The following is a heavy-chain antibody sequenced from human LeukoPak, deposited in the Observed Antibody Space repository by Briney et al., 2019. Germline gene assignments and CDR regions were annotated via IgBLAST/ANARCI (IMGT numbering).Heavy chain of an antibody. V-gene: IGHV3-7*01. D-gene: IGHD3-22*01. CDR1: GFTFSSSW. Sequence: GGSLRLSCASSGFTFSSSWVSWGRQAPGKGLEWVANIQQDGSDKYYVDSVKGRFTISRDNAKNSLYLQMNSLRAEDTAVYYCVRDWGYDSSGYWQKYFDTWGQGTLVTVSS. CDR2: IQQDGSDK. J-gene: IGHJ4*02. CDR3: VRDWGYDSSGYWQKYFDT.